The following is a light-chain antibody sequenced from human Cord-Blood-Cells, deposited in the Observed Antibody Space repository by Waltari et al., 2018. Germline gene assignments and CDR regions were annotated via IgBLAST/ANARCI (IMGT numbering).Light chain of an antibody. J-gene: IGKJ4*01. CDR2: DAS. V-gene: IGKV1-33*01. Sequence: DIQMTQSPSSLSASVGDRVTITCQASQDISNYLYWNQQKPGKAPKLLMYDASNLETGVPSRFSGSGSGTDFTFTISSLQPEDIATYYCQQYDNLPLTFGGGTKVEIK. CDR3: QQYDNLPLT. CDR1: QDISNY.